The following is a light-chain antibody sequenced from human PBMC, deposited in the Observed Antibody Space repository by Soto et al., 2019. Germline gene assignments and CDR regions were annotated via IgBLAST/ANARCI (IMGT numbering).Light chain of an antibody. Sequence: EIVLTQSPGTLSLSPGERATLSCRASQSVSSNYITWYQQKPGQAPRRLIFGASSRATGIPDRFSGSGSGTDFTLTISRLEPEDFAVYYCQPYNNWPLTFGGGTKV. CDR3: QPYNNWPLT. V-gene: IGKV3-20*01. CDR2: GAS. J-gene: IGKJ4*01. CDR1: QSVSSNY.